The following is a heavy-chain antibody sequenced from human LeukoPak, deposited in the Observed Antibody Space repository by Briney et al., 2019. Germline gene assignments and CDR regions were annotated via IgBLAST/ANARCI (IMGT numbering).Heavy chain of an antibody. CDR1: GYTFTSYA. CDR2: INAGNGNT. J-gene: IGHJ6*02. CDR3: ARDDIVVVPAVTAGYYGMDV. Sequence: ASVKLSCKASGYTFTSYAMHWVRQAPGQRLEWMGWINAGNGNTKYSQKFQGRVTITRDTSASTAYMELSSLRSEDTAVYYCARDDIVVVPAVTAGYYGMDVWGQGTTVTVSS. V-gene: IGHV1-3*01. D-gene: IGHD2-2*01.